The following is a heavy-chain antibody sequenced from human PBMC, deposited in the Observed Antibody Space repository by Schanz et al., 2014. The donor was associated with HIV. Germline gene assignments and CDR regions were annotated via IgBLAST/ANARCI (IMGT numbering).Heavy chain of an antibody. CDR3: ANSGYCTSGICYTRGNGMDV. D-gene: IGHD2-8*01. Sequence: VQLVESGGALVQPGRSLRLSCAASGFTFDDYAMHWVRQAPGKGLEWVAVIWYDGSNKYYADSVKGRFTISRDNSKNTLYLQMNSLRAEDTALYYCANSGYCTSGICYTRGNGMDVWGQGTTVTVSS. J-gene: IGHJ6*02. CDR2: IWYDGSNK. V-gene: IGHV3-33*08. CDR1: GFTFDDYA.